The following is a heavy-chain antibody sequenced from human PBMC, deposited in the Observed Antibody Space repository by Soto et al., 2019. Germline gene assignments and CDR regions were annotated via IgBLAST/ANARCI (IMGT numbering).Heavy chain of an antibody. J-gene: IGHJ4*02. CDR3: ARDDVRSGWYYFDY. Sequence: SETLSLTCTVSGGFFSSYYWNWIRQPPGKGLEWIGYIYYSGSTNYNPSLKSRVTISVDTSKNQFSLKLSSVTAADTAVYYCARDDVRSGWYYFDYWGQGTLVTVSS. CDR2: IYYSGST. V-gene: IGHV4-59*01. CDR1: GGFFSSYY. D-gene: IGHD6-19*01.